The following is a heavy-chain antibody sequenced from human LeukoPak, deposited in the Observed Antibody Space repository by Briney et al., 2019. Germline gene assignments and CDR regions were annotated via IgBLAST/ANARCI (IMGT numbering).Heavy chain of an antibody. CDR1: GYTFTSYY. Sequence: GASVKVSCKASGYTFTSYYMHWVRQAPGQGLEWMGIINPSGGSTSYAQKFQGRVTMTRDMSTSTVYMELSSLRSEDTAVYYCARDRPFGAVCPDYFDYWGQGTLVTVSS. D-gene: IGHD3-16*01. CDR2: INPSGGST. V-gene: IGHV1-46*01. J-gene: IGHJ4*02. CDR3: ARDRPFGAVCPDYFDY.